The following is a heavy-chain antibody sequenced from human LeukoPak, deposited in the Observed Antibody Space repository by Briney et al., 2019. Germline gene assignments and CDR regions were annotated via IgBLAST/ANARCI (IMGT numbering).Heavy chain of an antibody. CDR3: ARDSSSGWYREYYFDY. V-gene: IGHV4-59*01. J-gene: IGHJ4*02. CDR2: IYYSGST. Sequence: SEPLSLTCPVSGGSISSYYWSWPRQPPGQEQEWIGHIYYSGSTHYNPSLKSRVTISVDTSKNQFSLKLSSVTAADTAVYYCARDSSSGWYREYYFDYWGQGTLVTVSS. CDR1: GGSISSYY. D-gene: IGHD6-19*01.